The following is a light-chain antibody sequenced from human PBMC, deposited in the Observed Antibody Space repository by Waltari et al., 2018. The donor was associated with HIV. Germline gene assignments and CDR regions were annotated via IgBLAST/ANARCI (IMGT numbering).Light chain of an antibody. J-gene: IGLJ2*01. CDR1: NSYNH. CDR2: DVS. V-gene: IGLV2-23*02. CDR3: CSYAGSSTLV. Sequence: QSALTQPASVSGSPGQSITISCPGTNSYNHVSWYHHHPSKAPKLLIYDVSERPSGVSNRFSGYKSGNTASLTISGLQAEDEADYYCCSYAGSSTLVFGGGTKLTVL.